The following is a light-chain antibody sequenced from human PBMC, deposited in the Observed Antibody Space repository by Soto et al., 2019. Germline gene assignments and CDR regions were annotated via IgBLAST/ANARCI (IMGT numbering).Light chain of an antibody. J-gene: IGLJ3*02. V-gene: IGLV2-23*02. CDR2: EVT. CDR3: CSYAGSSTPLV. CDR1: SSDVGNYNL. Sequence: QSVLTQPASVSGSRGQAITISCTGTSSDVGNYNLVSWYQKHPGKAPKLLIYEVTQRPSGVTNRFSGSKSGNTASLTISGLQAEDEADYYCCSYAGSSTPLVFGGGTKLTAL.